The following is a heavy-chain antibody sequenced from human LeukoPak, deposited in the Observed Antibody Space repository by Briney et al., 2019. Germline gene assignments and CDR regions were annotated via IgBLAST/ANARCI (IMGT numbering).Heavy chain of an antibody. CDR1: GFNFTSSA. CDR3: AELGISMIGGV. D-gene: IGHD3-10*02. J-gene: IGHJ6*01. Sequence: PGGSLRLSCAASGFNFTSSAMSWGRQAPGKGLEWVSAISGSGGSTCYADSVKVRFTISRDNSKNTLYLQMNRLRAQDTAVYYCAELGISMIGGVWGKGATVTISS. V-gene: IGHV3-23*01. CDR2: ISGSGGST.